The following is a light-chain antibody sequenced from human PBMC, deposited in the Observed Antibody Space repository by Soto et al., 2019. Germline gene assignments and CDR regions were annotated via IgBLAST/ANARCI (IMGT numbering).Light chain of an antibody. Sequence: DTQMTQSPSSLSASITDRVTITCRASQNIFDFLNWYQQKPGKAPKLLIYAASSLQSGVPSRFSGSGSGTDFTLTISSLQPEDSATYYCQKTYKNPQTFGQGTWVEIK. CDR2: AAS. CDR1: QNIFDF. J-gene: IGKJ1*01. CDR3: QKTYKNPQT. V-gene: IGKV1-39*01.